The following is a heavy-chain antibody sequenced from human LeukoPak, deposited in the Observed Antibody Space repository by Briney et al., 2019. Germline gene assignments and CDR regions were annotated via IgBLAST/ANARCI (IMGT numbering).Heavy chain of an antibody. D-gene: IGHD3-9*01. V-gene: IGHV4-34*01. J-gene: IGHJ4*02. Sequence: SETLSLTCAVYGGTFSGYYWSWSRQPPGKGLEWIGEINHSGSTNYNPSLKSRGTISVHTSKNQFTLKLSSVTAADTAVYYCARGPSILTGYDDFDYWGQGTLVTVSS. CDR2: INHSGST. CDR1: GGTFSGYY. CDR3: ARGPSILTGYDDFDY.